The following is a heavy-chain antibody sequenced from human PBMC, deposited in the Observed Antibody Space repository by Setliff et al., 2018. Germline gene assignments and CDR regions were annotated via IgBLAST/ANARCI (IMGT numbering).Heavy chain of an antibody. Sequence: ASVKVSCKASGYTFTSYAMRWVRQAPGQRLEWMGWINAGNGNTKYSQKFQGRVTITRDTSASTAYMELSSLRSEDTAVYYCARGESSGWYVVDYWGQGTLVTVSS. D-gene: IGHD6-19*01. CDR1: GYTFTSYA. J-gene: IGHJ4*02. V-gene: IGHV1-3*01. CDR2: INAGNGNT. CDR3: ARGESSGWYVVDY.